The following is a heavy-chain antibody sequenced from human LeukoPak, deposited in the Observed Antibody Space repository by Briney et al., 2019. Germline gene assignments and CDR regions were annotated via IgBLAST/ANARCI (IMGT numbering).Heavy chain of an antibody. V-gene: IGHV1-69*13. CDR2: IIPIFGTA. CDR3: ARCPLGSYQLLYYPDY. CDR1: GGTFSSYA. D-gene: IGHD2-2*02. J-gene: IGHJ4*02. Sequence: GASVKVSCKAPGGTFSSYAISWVRQAPGQGLEWMGGIIPIFGTANCAQKFQGRVTITADESTSTAYMELSSLRSEDTAVYYCARCPLGSYQLLYYPDYWGQGTLVTVSS.